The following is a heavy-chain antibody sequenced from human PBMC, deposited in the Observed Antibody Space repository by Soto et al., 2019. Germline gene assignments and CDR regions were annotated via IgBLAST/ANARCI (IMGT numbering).Heavy chain of an antibody. D-gene: IGHD3-22*01. CDR1: GFTFSSYG. CDR2: KWYDGSNK. V-gene: IGHV3-33*01. J-gene: IGHJ4*02. Sequence: PGGSLRLSCAASGFTFSSYGMHWVRQAPGKGLEWVAVKWYDGSNKYYADSVKGRFTISRDNSKNTLYLQMNSLRAEDTAVYYCARDRDYYDSSGYSCFDYWGQGTLVTVSS. CDR3: ARDRDYYDSSGYSCFDY.